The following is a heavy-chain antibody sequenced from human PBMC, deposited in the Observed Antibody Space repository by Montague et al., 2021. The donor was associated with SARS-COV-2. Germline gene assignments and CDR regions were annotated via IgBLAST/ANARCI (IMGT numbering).Heavy chain of an antibody. D-gene: IGHD3-9*01. Sequence: LSLTCTVSGGSISSGGYYWSWIRQHPGKGLEWIGYIYYSGSTYYNPSLKSRVTISVDTSKNQFSLKLSSVTAADTAVYYCARTYYDILTGYYNFDYWGQGTLVTVSS. CDR1: GGSISSGGYY. J-gene: IGHJ4*02. CDR3: ARTYYDILTGYYNFDY. V-gene: IGHV4-31*03. CDR2: IYYSGST.